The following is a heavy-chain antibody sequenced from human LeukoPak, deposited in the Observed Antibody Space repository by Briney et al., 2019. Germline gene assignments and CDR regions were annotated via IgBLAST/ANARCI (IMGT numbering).Heavy chain of an antibody. CDR1: GGSISSGTYY. J-gene: IGHJ5*02. CDR3: ARAAPIVIVPAAKGGFDP. CDR2: IYYSGTT. Sequence: PSETLSLTCTVSGGSISSGTYYWSWIRQRPGKGLEWIGYIYYSGTTYYNPSLKSRVTISVDTSKNQFSLKLNSMTAADTAVYYCARAAPIVIVPAAKGGFDPWGQGTLVTVSS. D-gene: IGHD2-2*01. V-gene: IGHV4-31*03.